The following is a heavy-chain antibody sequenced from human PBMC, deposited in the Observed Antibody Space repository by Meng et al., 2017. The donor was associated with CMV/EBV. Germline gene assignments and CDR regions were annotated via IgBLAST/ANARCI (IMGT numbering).Heavy chain of an antibody. CDR1: GGTFSSYA. Sequence: VLLVLAGCAGEQPESSGKVSCKASGGTFSSYAIIWVRQAPGQGLEWMGGIITIFGTANSAQKFQGRVTIPADESTSTAYMELSSLRSEDTAVYYCARQLRLGELSPFDYWGQGTLVTVSS. J-gene: IGHJ4*02. D-gene: IGHD3-16*02. CDR3: ARQLRLGELSPFDY. CDR2: IITIFGTA. V-gene: IGHV1-69*01.